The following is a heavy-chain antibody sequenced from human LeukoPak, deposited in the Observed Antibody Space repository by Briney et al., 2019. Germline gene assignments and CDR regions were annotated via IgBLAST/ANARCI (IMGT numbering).Heavy chain of an antibody. Sequence: PSETLSLTCAVSGGSISSGGYSWSWIRQPPGKGLEWIGYIYHSGSTYYNPSLKSRVTISVDRSKNQFSLKLSSVTAADTAVYYCASASVHYDFWSGYYRPDGYYFDYWGQGTLVTVSS. J-gene: IGHJ4*02. CDR1: GGSISSGGYS. CDR3: ASASVHYDFWSGYYRPDGYYFDY. CDR2: IYHSGST. D-gene: IGHD3-3*01. V-gene: IGHV4-30-2*01.